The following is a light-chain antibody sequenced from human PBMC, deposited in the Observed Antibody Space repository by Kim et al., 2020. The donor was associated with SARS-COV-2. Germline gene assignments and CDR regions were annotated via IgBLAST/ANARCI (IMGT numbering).Light chain of an antibody. CDR3: LQHNAAPSS. V-gene: IGKV1-17*01. CDR2: GAS. Sequence: ASVGDRVTITCRASQDIRNDLGWYQQNPGRAPKRLIYGASSLQSGVPSRFSGSGSGTEFTLTISSLQPEDFATYFCLQHNAAPSSFGQGTPVEIK. J-gene: IGKJ5*01. CDR1: QDIRND.